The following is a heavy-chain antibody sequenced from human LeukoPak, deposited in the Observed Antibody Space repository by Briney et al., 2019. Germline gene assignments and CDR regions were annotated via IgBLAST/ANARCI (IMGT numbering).Heavy chain of an antibody. J-gene: IGHJ4*02. V-gene: IGHV4-39*07. D-gene: IGHD6-6*01. CDR1: GGSISSSSYY. CDR2: IYYSGST. CDR3: ARGIAARLNY. Sequence: PSETLSLTCTVSGGSISSSSYYWGWIRQPPGKGLEWIGSIYYSGSTYYNPSLKSRVTMSVDTSKNQFSLKLSSVTAADTAVYYCARGIAARLNYWGQGTLVTVSS.